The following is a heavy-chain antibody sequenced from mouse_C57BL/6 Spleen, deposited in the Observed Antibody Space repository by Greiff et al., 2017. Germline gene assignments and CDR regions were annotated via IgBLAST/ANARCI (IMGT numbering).Heavy chain of an antibody. CDR1: GYAFTNYL. Sequence: VQLQQSGAELVRPGTSVKVSCKASGYAFTNYLIEWVKQRPGQGLEWIGVINPGSGGTNYNEKFKGKATLTADKSSSTAYMQLSSLTSEDSAVYFCAREGDDYGGGFAYWGQGTLVTVSA. D-gene: IGHD2-4*01. CDR2: INPGSGGT. V-gene: IGHV1-54*01. J-gene: IGHJ3*01. CDR3: AREGDDYGGGFAY.